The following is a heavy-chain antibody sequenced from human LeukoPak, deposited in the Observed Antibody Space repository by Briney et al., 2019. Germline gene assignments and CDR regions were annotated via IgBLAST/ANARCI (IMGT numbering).Heavy chain of an antibody. D-gene: IGHD3-10*01. J-gene: IGHJ4*02. Sequence: GRSLRLSCTASGFTFSTFGMHWVRQAPGKGREWVAFASFDENKKYYTDSVKGRFTISRDNSKNTLYLQLNSLRTEDTAVYYCARAGKWLPDDLDYWGQGTLVTVSS. V-gene: IGHV3-33*01. CDR3: ARAGKWLPDDLDY. CDR1: GFTFSTFG. CDR2: ASFDENKK.